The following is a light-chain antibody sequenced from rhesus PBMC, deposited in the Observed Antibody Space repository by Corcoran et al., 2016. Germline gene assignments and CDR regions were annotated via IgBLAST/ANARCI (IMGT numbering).Light chain of an antibody. V-gene: IGKV1-25*01. Sequence: DIQMTQSPSSLSASVGDRVTITCRARQGITNDLAWYQQKPGETPKRLIYEASSLQSGIPSRFSGSGSVTDFTLTISSLQPEDFATNYCQHYYSTPFTFGPGTKLDIK. CDR2: EAS. J-gene: IGKJ3*01. CDR3: QHYYSTPFT. CDR1: QGITND.